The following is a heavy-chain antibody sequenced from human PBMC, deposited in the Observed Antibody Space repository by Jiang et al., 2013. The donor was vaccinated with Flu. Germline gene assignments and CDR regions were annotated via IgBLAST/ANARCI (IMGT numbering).Heavy chain of an antibody. CDR3: ARGHDYGDEAGWFDP. V-gene: IGHV3-30-3*01. J-gene: IGHJ5*02. Sequence: VQLVESGGGVVQPGRSLRLSCAASGFTFSSYAMHWVRQAPGKGLEWVAVISYDGSNKYYADSVKGRFTISRDNSKNTLYLQMNSLRAEDTAVYYCARGHDYGDEAGWFDPWGQGTLVTVSS. CDR2: ISYDGSNK. D-gene: IGHD4-17*01. CDR1: GFTFSSYA.